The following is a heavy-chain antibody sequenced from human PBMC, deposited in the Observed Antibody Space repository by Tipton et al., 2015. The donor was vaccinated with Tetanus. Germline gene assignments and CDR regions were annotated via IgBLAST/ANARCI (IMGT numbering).Heavy chain of an antibody. D-gene: IGHD6-13*01. CDR1: GFTFSNYA. CDR2: ITGGNT. V-gene: IGHV3-23*01. Sequence: GSLRLSCAASGFTFSNYATSWVRQAPGKGLEWVSGITGGNTYYADSVKGRFTISRDNSKNTLSLQMNSLRGEDTAVYYCAKALGSSAWYGTWGQGTLVTVSS. J-gene: IGHJ5*02. CDR3: AKALGSSAWYGT.